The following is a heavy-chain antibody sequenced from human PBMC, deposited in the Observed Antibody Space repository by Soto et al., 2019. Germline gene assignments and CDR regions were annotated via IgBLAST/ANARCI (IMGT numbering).Heavy chain of an antibody. D-gene: IGHD2-21*02. V-gene: IGHV4-39*01. J-gene: IGHJ4*02. Sequence: SETLSLTCIVSGESISISSCYWGCMRQPPGKGLEWIGSIYYSGRTYYNPSFKSRVTISIDTSKNQFSLKLSSVTATDTAVYYCARQRTTVVTQAYFDHWGQGALVTVSS. CDR2: IYYSGRT. CDR1: GESISISSCY. CDR3: ARQRTTVVTQAYFDH.